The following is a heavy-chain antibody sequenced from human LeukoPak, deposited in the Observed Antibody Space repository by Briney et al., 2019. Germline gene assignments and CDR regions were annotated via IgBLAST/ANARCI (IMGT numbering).Heavy chain of an antibody. J-gene: IGHJ4*02. V-gene: IGHV1-69*04. CDR1: GGTFSSYT. Sequence: SVKVSCKASGGTFSSYTISCVRQAPGQGLEWMGRIIPILGIANYAQKFQGRVTITADKSTSTAYMELSSLRSEDTAVYYCAREGRIAAALDYWGQGTLVTVSS. CDR2: IIPILGIA. CDR3: AREGRIAAALDY. D-gene: IGHD6-13*01.